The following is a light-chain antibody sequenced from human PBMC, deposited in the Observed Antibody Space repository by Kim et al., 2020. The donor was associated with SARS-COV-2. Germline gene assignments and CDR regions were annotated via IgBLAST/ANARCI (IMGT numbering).Light chain of an antibody. CDR2: DVS. CDR1: SRDVGGYNY. Sequence: GQSITISCTGNSRDVGGYNYVSWYQQHPGKAPKLMIYDVSKRPSGVSNRFSGSKSGNTASLTISGLQAEDEADYYCSSYTSSSIVVFGGGTQLTVL. V-gene: IGLV2-14*04. CDR3: SSYTSSSIVV. J-gene: IGLJ2*01.